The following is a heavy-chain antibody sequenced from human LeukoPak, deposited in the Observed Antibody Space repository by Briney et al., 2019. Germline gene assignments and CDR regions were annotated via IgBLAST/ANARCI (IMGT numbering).Heavy chain of an antibody. D-gene: IGHD7-27*01. CDR2: ISGSGGST. Sequence: GGSLRLSCAASGFTFSSYGMSWVRQAPGKGLEWVSAISGSGGSTYYADSVKGRFTIPRDNSKNTLYLQMNSLRAEDTAVYYCAKSGAYYYYYMDVWGKGTTVTISS. V-gene: IGHV3-23*01. CDR3: AKSGAYYYYYMDV. J-gene: IGHJ6*03. CDR1: GFTFSSYG.